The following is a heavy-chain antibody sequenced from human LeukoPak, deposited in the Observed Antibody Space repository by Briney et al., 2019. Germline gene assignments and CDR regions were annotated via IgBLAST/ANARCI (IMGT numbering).Heavy chain of an antibody. CDR3: ARPFSGSGGSTAFDI. Sequence: SETLSLTCGVSGYSISSGYYWGWIRQSPGKGLEWIGSIDHWGTTYCSDSLKSRLTISVDTSRNQFSLRLSSVTAADTAVYFCARPFSGSGGSTAFDIWGHGTMVTVSS. V-gene: IGHV4-38-2*01. J-gene: IGHJ3*02. CDR1: GYSISSGYY. D-gene: IGHD3-10*01. CDR2: IDHWGTT.